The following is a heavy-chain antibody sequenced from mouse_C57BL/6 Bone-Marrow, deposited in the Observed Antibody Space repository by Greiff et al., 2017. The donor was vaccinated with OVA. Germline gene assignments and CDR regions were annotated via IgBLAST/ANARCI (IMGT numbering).Heavy chain of an antibody. CDR2: IDPETGGT. Sequence: QVQLQQSGAELVRPGASVTLSCKASGYTFTDYEMHWVKQTPVHGLEWIGAIDPETGGTAYNQKFKGKAILTADKSSSTAYMELRSLTSEDSAVYYCTRWGTTVVAPCDYWGQGTTLTVSS. CDR1: GYTFTDYE. J-gene: IGHJ2*01. CDR3: TRWGTTVVAPCDY. V-gene: IGHV1-15*01. D-gene: IGHD1-1*01.